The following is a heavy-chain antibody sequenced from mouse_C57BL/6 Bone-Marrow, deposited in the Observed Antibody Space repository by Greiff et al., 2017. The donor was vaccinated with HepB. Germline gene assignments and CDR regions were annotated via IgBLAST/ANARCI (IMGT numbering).Heavy chain of an antibody. CDR3: ARSDYYGPYWYFDV. CDR2: IYPGDGDT. D-gene: IGHD1-1*01. J-gene: IGHJ1*03. CDR1: GYAFSSSW. Sequence: VQLVESGPELVKPGASVKISCKASGYAFSSSWMNWVKQRPGKGLEWIGRIYPGDGDTNYNGKFKGKATLTADKSSSTAYMQLSSLTSEDSAVYFCARSDYYGPYWYFDVWGTGTTVTVSS. V-gene: IGHV1-82*01.